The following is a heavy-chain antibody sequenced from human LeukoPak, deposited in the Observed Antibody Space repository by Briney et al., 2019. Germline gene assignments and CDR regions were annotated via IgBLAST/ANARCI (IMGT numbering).Heavy chain of an antibody. V-gene: IGHV3-30*03. CDR2: LSYDGSNN. Sequence: PGGSLGLSCAASGFTFSSFGMHWVRQAPGKGLEWVAVLSYDGSNNYYADSVKGRFTISRDNSKNTLYLQMNSLGAEDTAVYYCARDASTVTLHADYWGQGTLVTVSS. J-gene: IGHJ4*02. D-gene: IGHD4-17*01. CDR3: ARDASTVTLHADY. CDR1: GFTFSSFG.